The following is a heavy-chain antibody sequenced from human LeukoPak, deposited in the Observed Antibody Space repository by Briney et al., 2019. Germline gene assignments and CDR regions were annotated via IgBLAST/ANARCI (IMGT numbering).Heavy chain of an antibody. CDR1: GSSFTSYW. Sequence: GESLKISCKDSGSSFTSYWIAWVRQMPGKGLEWMGWINPNSGGTNYAQKFQGRVTMTRDTSISTAYMELSRLRSDDTAVYYCARDRRGYDILTGPEYYFDYWGQGTLVTVSS. J-gene: IGHJ4*02. CDR3: ARDRRGYDILTGPEYYFDY. D-gene: IGHD3-9*01. CDR2: INPNSGGT. V-gene: IGHV1-2*02.